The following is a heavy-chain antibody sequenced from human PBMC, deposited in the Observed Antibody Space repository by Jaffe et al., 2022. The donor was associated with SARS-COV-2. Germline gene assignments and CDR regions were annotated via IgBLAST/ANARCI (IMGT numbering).Heavy chain of an antibody. J-gene: IGHJ5*02. CDR1: GYSFSNYW. CDR3: AKYGVRGVILPNWFDP. CDR2: IDPSDSYT. D-gene: IGHD3-10*01. Sequence: EVQLVQSGAEVKKPGESLRISCKGSGYSFSNYWISWVRQMPGKGLELMGKIDPSDSYTNYSPSFQGHVTISVDKSINTAYLQWRSLKASDTAIYYCAKYGVRGVILPNWFDPWGQGTLVTVSS. V-gene: IGHV5-10-1*03.